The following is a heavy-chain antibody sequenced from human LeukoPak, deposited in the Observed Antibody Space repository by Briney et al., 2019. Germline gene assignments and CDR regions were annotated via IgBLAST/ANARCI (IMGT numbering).Heavy chain of an antibody. J-gene: IGHJ4*02. V-gene: IGHV3-30-3*01. Sequence: QTGGSLRLSCAASGFTFSSYAMHWVRQAPGKGLEWVAVISYDGSNKYYADSVKGRFTISRDNSKNTLYLQMNSLRAEDTAVYYCAREDSSGYYKSQFDYWGQGTLVTVSS. CDR1: GFTFSSYA. CDR2: ISYDGSNK. CDR3: AREDSSGYYKSQFDY. D-gene: IGHD3-22*01.